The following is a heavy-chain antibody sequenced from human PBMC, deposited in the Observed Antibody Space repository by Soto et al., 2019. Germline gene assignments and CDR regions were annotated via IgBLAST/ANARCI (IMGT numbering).Heavy chain of an antibody. V-gene: IGHV3-21*01. J-gene: IGHJ5*02. CDR3: ARDRGSPNWFDP. D-gene: IGHD1-26*01. CDR2: ISSSSSYI. CDR1: ELNFRDLG. Sequence: GGPLRLSSTASELNFRDLGIHWIIKNTGKGLEWVPSISSSSSYIYYADSVKGRFTISRDNAKNSLYLQMNSLRAEDTAVYYCARDRGSPNWFDPWGQGTLVTVSS.